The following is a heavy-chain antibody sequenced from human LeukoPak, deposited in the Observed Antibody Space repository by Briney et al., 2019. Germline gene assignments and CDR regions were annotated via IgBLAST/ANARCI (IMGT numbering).Heavy chain of an antibody. V-gene: IGHV4-30-2*06. J-gene: IGHJ6*03. CDR2: IYHSGTV. D-gene: IGHD6-13*01. CDR3: ARDLAGSSWTGYYYYYMDV. Sequence: SETLSLTCSVSGDNMRDGGYYWSWIRQSPVKGLEWIGYIYHSGTVSYNPSLKSRVTVSVDRSKNQFSLKLSSVTAADTAVYYCARDLAGSSWTGYYYYYMDVWGKGTTVTVSS. CDR1: GDNMRDGGYY.